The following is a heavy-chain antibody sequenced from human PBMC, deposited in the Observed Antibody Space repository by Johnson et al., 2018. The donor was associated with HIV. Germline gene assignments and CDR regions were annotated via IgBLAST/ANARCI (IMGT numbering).Heavy chain of an antibody. J-gene: IGHJ3*02. CDR1: GFTFDDYA. Sequence: QVQLVESGGGLVQPGGSLRLSCAASGFTFDDYAMHWVRQAPGKGLEWVAVIWYDGSNKYYVDSVKGRFTISRDNAKNSLYLQMNSLRAEDTAVYYCAREGVYGDYVLGAFDIWGQGTMVTVSS. CDR3: AREGVYGDYVLGAFDI. D-gene: IGHD4-17*01. V-gene: IGHV3-33*08. CDR2: IWYDGSNK.